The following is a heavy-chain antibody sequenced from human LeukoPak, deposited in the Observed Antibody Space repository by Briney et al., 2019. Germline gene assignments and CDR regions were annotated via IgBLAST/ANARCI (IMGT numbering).Heavy chain of an antibody. CDR1: GFSISDYW. CDR3: ATLNGPLFEY. V-gene: IGHV3-7*01. D-gene: IGHD2-8*01. CDR2: IKQDGSEN. Sequence: GGSLRLSCAASGFSISDYWMSWVRQAPGKGLEWVANIKQDGSENYFVASLRGRFTISRDNAKNSLYLQMSSLRAEDTAVYYCATLNGPLFEYWGQGTLVTVSS. J-gene: IGHJ4*02.